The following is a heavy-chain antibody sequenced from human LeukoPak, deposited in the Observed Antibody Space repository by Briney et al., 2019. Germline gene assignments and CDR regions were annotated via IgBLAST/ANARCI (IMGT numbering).Heavy chain of an antibody. CDR2: IYYSGTT. CDR1: GGSISTYY. V-gene: IGHV4-59*12. D-gene: IGHD3-10*01. J-gene: IGHJ3*02. CDR3: ARRTSVLLWFGESDDAFDI. Sequence: SETLSLTCTVSGGSISTYYWSWFRQPPGKGLEWIAYIYYSGTTNYSPSLESRVTISVDTSKNQFSLKLSSVTAADTAVYYCARRTSVLLWFGESDDAFDIWGQGTMVTVSS.